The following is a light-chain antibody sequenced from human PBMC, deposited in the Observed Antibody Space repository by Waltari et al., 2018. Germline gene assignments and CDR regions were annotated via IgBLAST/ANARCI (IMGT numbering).Light chain of an antibody. Sequence: EIVLTQSPGTLSLSPGERATLSCRASPSFSTYLAWYQQKPGQAPRLLIYHASTRATGIPDRFSGSGSGTDFSLTISRLEPEDFAVYHCQHYLRLPATFGQGTKVEIK. CDR3: QHYLRLPAT. CDR2: HAS. CDR1: PSFSTY. J-gene: IGKJ1*01. V-gene: IGKV3-20*01.